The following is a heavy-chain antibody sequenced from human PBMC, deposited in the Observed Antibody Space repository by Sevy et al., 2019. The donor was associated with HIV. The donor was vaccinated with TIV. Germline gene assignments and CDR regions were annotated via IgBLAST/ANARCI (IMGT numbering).Heavy chain of an antibody. CDR1: GSTFKNHG. J-gene: IGHJ4*02. CDR2: IRSDDTAV. D-gene: IGHD2-21*02. CDR3: AKWSGDYPLYYCDF. V-gene: IGHV3-30*02. Sequence: GGSLRLSCEVSGSTFKNHGMHWVRQAPGKGLEWLAAIRSDDTAVDYAASVKGRFTISSDIFKNTLYLQMNSLRVEDTAVYYCAKWSGDYPLYYCDFWGQGTLVTVSS.